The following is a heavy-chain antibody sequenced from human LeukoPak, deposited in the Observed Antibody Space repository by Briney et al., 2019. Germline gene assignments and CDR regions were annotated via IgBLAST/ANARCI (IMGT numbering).Heavy chain of an antibody. CDR2: INPNSGGT. V-gene: IGHV1-2*02. J-gene: IGHJ6*02. CDR3: ARAPFLVEGYYYGMDV. CDR1: GYTFTGYY. Sequence: ASVKVSCKASGYTFTGYYMHWVRQAPGQGLEWMGWINPNSGGTNYAQKFQGRVTMTRDTSISTAYMELSRLRSDDTAVYYCARAPFLVEGYYYGMDVWGQGTTVTVSS.